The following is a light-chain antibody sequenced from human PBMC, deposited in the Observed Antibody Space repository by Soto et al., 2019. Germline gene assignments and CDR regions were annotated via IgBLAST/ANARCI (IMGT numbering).Light chain of an antibody. V-gene: IGLV2-14*01. CDR3: TSYTKSSTLYV. J-gene: IGLJ1*01. Sequence: QSALTQPASVSGSPGQSITISCTGTSSDVFGSNYVSWYQQHPGKAPKLIIYDVTNRPSGVSNRFSGSKSGYTASLTISGLQAEDEADYYCTSYTKSSTLYVFGTGTKVTVL. CDR1: SSDVFGSNY. CDR2: DVT.